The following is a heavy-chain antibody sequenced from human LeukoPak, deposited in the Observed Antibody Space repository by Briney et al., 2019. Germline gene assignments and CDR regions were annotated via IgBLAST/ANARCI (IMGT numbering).Heavy chain of an antibody. Sequence: GGSLRLSCAASGFTFSSYAMSWVRQAAGKGLEWVSAISGSGGSTYYADSVKGRFTISRDNSKNTQYLQMNSLRAEDTAVYYCAKGGLKGVLDYWGQGTLVTVSS. J-gene: IGHJ4*02. V-gene: IGHV3-23*01. CDR1: GFTFSSYA. D-gene: IGHD2-8*01. CDR2: ISGSGGST. CDR3: AKGGLKGVLDY.